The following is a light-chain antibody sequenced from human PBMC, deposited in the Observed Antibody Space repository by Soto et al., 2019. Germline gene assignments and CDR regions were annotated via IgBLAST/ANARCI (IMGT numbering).Light chain of an antibody. J-gene: IGKJ2*01. V-gene: IGKV3-15*01. CDR3: QQYNNWRMYT. CDR2: GAS. CDR1: QSVSSN. Sequence: EIVMTQSPATLSVSPGERATLSCRASQSVSSNLAWYQQKPGQAPRLLIYGASTRATGIPARFSGSGSRTEFTLTISSLQSEDFAVYYCQQYNNWRMYTFGQRTKLEIK.